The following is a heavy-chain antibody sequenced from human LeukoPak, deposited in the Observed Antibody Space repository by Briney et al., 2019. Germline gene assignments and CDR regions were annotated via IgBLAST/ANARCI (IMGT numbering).Heavy chain of an antibody. V-gene: IGHV3-33*06. CDR2: IWYDGSNK. CDR1: GFTFSNYA. CDR3: AKDRGSSWTFDY. J-gene: IGHJ4*02. D-gene: IGHD6-13*01. Sequence: GGSLRLSCAASGFTFSNYAMHWVRQAPGKGLEWVAVIWYDGSNKYYADSVKGRFTISKGNSRDTLYLQMNSLTAEDTAVYYCAKDRGSSWTFDYWGQGTLVTVSS.